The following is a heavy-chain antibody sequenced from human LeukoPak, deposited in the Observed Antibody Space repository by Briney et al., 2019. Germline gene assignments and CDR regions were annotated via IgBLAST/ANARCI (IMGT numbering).Heavy chain of an antibody. CDR2: ISSSSSYI. Sequence: KPGGSLRLSCAASGFTFSGYSMNWVRQAPGKGLEWVSSISSSSSYIYYADSVKGRFTISRDNAKNSLYLQMNSLRAEDTAVYYCAKDYDYGDYAVDYWGQGTLVTVSS. D-gene: IGHD4-17*01. CDR1: GFTFSGYS. V-gene: IGHV3-21*01. J-gene: IGHJ4*02. CDR3: AKDYDYGDYAVDY.